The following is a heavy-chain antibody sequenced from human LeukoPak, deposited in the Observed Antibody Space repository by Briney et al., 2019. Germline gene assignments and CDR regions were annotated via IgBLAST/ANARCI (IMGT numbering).Heavy chain of an antibody. CDR1: GGSISSSNW. V-gene: IGHV4-4*02. Sequence: ASETLSLTCAVSGGSISSSNWWSWVRQPPGKGLEWIGEIYHSGSTNYNPSLKSRVTISVDKSKNQFSLKLSSVTAEDTAVYYCARDECPLWSISCHRGFDPWGQGLLVTVSS. CDR2: IYHSGST. D-gene: IGHD2-2*02. CDR3: ARDECPLWSISCHRGFDP. J-gene: IGHJ5*02.